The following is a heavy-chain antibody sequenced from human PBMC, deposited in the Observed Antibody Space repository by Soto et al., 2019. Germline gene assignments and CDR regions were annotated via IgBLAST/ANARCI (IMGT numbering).Heavy chain of an antibody. V-gene: IGHV3-11*05. CDR3: ARDVASRYDGAGGPNWFDP. D-gene: IGHD3-10*01. Sequence: QVQLVESGGGLVKPGGSLRLSCAASGFTFSDYYMSWIRQAPGKGLEWVSYISSSSSYTNYADSVKGRFTISRDNAKNXLXXQMNSLRAEDTAVYYCARDVASRYDGAGGPNWFDPWGQGTLVTVSS. CDR2: ISSSSSYT. CDR1: GFTFSDYY. J-gene: IGHJ5*02.